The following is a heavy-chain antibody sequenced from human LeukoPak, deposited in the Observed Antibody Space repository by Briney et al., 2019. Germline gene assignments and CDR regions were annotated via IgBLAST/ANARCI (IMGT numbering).Heavy chain of an antibody. J-gene: IGHJ4*02. D-gene: IGHD3-9*01. CDR2: IFHGGST. CDR1: GGAISSSNW. V-gene: IGHV4-4*02. Sequence: SETLSLTCAVSGGAISSSNWWSWVRQPPGKGLEWIGEIFHGGSTNYNPSLKSRVTISGDKSRNQFSLKLSSVTAADTAVYYCARARRDILTCYHKYYFDYWGQGTLVTVSS. CDR3: ARARRDILTCYHKYYFDY.